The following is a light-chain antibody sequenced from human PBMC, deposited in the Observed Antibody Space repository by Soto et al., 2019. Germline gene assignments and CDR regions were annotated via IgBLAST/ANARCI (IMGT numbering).Light chain of an antibody. V-gene: IGKV1-9*01. Sequence: DIQLTQSPSFLSASVGDRVTITCRASQAISSSLAWYQHNPGKAPKLLIYAASNLQNGVPSSFSGSGSGTEFTLTISSLQPEDFATYYCQHRNDYRYTFGQGTKVEIK. J-gene: IGKJ2*01. CDR1: QAISSS. CDR2: AAS. CDR3: QHRNDYRYT.